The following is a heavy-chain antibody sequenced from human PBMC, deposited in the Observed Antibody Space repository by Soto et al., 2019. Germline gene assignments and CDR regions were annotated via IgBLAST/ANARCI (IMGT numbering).Heavy chain of an antibody. D-gene: IGHD6-13*01. CDR2: TYYRSKWYN. Sequence: SQTLSLTCAISGDSVSSNSAAWNWIRQSPSRGLEWLGRTYYRSKWYNDYAVSVKSRITINPDTSKNQFSLQLNSVTPEDTAVYYCAREWGWQQLVPGFPYYFDYWGQGTLVTVSS. CDR1: GDSVSSNSAA. J-gene: IGHJ4*02. CDR3: AREWGWQQLVPGFPYYFDY. V-gene: IGHV6-1*01.